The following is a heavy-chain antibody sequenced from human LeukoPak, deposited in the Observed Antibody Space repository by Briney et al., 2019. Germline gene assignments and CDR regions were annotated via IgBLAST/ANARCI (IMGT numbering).Heavy chain of an antibody. CDR3: TTDRWSGYRGGSFDY. D-gene: IGHD3-3*01. CDR1: GFTFSIAW. CDR2: IKCKTDDGTT. J-gene: IGHJ4*02. Sequence: GGSLRLSCAASGFTFSIAWMSWVRQAPGKGLEWVGRIKCKTDDGTTDYAAPVKGRFTISRDDSKNTLYLQMNSLKTEDTAVYYCTTDRWSGYRGGSFDYWGQGVLVTVSS. V-gene: IGHV3-15*01.